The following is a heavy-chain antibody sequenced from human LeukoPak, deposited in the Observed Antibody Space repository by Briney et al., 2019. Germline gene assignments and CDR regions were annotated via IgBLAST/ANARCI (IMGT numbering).Heavy chain of an antibody. D-gene: IGHD6-25*01. CDR2: LSDTGGNS. Sequence: GGSLRLSCAASGFTFSTYGMVWVRQPPGKGLEWVSSLSDTGGNSYYADSVKGRFTISRDNSKNTLYLQMSSLRVEDTAIYYCAKRSAYSGGSPHFDYWGHGTLVTVSS. CDR3: AKRSAYSGGSPHFDY. V-gene: IGHV3-23*01. J-gene: IGHJ4*01. CDR1: GFTFSTYG.